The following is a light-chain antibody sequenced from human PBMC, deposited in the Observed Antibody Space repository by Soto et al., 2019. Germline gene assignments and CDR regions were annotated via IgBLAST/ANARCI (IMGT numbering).Light chain of an antibody. CDR2: GNS. Sequence: QSVLTQPPSVSGAPGQRVTISCTGSSSNIGAGYDVHWYQQLPGTAPKLLIYGNSNRPSWVPDRFSGSKSGTSASLAITGLQAEDEADYYCQSYDSSLSGWDVVFGGGTKLTVL. J-gene: IGLJ2*01. CDR3: QSYDSSLSGWDVV. CDR1: SSNIGAGYD. V-gene: IGLV1-40*01.